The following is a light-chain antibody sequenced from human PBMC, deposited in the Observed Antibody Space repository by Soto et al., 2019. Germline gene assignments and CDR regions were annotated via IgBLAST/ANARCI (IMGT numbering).Light chain of an antibody. J-gene: IGKJ2*01. CDR1: QSVSSSY. CDR3: HLYGSSPPRT. CDR2: GAS. Sequence: EIVLTQSPGTLYWSTGERATLSCRASQSVSSSYLAWYQQTPGQAPRLLIYGASSRATGIPDRFSGSGSGTDFTLTISRLEPEDFAVYYCHLYGSSPPRTFGQGTELEI. V-gene: IGKV3-20*01.